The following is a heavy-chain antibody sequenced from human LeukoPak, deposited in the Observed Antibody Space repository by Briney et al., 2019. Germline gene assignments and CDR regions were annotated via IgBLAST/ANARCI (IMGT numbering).Heavy chain of an antibody. CDR1: GYSFTSYW. D-gene: IGHD3-22*01. CDR3: ARSTNYDSSGYVGDY. Sequence: GESLKISCKGSGYSFTSYWIGWVRQMPGKGREWMGIIYPGDSDTRYSPSFQGQFTISADKSISTAYLQWSSLKASDTAMYYCARSTNYDSSGYVGDYWGQGTLVTVSS. CDR2: IYPGDSDT. J-gene: IGHJ4*02. V-gene: IGHV5-51*01.